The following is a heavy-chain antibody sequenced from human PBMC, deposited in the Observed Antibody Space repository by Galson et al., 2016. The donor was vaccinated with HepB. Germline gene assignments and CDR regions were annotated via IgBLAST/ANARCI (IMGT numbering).Heavy chain of an antibody. Sequence: SLRLSCAASGFTFSRYWMSWVRQAPGKGLEWLANINQQGSEKFYVDSVKGRFTISRDNAKNSLFLHMNSLRAEDTAIYFCAREDVVLPSALAYFDPWGQGPPVTVSS. D-gene: IGHD5-24*01. CDR3: AREDVVLPSALAYFDP. J-gene: IGHJ5*02. CDR1: GFTFSRYW. CDR2: INQQGSEK. V-gene: IGHV3-7*01.